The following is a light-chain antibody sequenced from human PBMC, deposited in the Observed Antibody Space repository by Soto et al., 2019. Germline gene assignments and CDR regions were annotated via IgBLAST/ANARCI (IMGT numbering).Light chain of an antibody. CDR3: SSYSSSSPVV. Sequence: QSVLTQPASVSGSPGQSITISCTGTSSDVGGYLYVSWYQQHPGKAPKLMIYDVSNRPSGVSDRFSGSKSGNTASLTISGLQAEDEGDYYCSSYSSSSPVVFGGGTQLTVL. CDR2: DVS. V-gene: IGLV2-14*01. J-gene: IGLJ2*01. CDR1: SSDVGGYLY.